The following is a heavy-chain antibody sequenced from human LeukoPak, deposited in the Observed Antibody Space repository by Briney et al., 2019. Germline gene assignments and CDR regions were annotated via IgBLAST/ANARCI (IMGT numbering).Heavy chain of an antibody. CDR1: GFAFNRYW. CDR3: ARGRGTIYMFDY. J-gene: IGHJ4*02. V-gene: IGHV3-74*01. D-gene: IGHD2/OR15-2a*01. Sequence: GGSLRLSCAASGFAFNRYWMHWVRPVPGKGLVWVSRINSDGSSTTYADSVKGRFTISRDNARNTLYLQMNSLRAEDTAVYYCARGRGTIYMFDYWGQGTLVTVSS. CDR2: INSDGSST.